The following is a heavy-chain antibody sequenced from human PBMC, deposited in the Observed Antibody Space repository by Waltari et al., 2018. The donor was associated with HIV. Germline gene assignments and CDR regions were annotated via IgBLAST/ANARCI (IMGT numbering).Heavy chain of an antibody. V-gene: IGHV3-9*01. Sequence: EVQLVESGGGLVEPGGSLRLSCAASGFKFADYAMHWVRQAPGKGLEWVSGISWDSDTMGYADSVKGRFTISRDNARNSLSLQMNSLRAEDTALYYCAKVAMTTVTSYAIDIWGLGTMVTVSS. J-gene: IGHJ3*02. CDR1: GFKFADYA. CDR3: AKVAMTTVTSYAIDI. CDR2: ISWDSDTM. D-gene: IGHD4-17*01.